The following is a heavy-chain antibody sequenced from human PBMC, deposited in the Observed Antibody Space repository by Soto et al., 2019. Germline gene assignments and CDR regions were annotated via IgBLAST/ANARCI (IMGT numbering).Heavy chain of an antibody. CDR3: GRTAAGYFDY. CDR2: IYYSGST. J-gene: IGHJ4*02. CDR1: GGSISSSSYY. Sequence: TSETLSLTCTVSGGSISSSSYYWGWIRQPPGKGLEWIGTIYYSGSTNYNPSLKSRLTISVDTSKNQFSLKLTSVTAADTAVYYCGRTAAGYFDYWGQGTLVTVS. V-gene: IGHV4-39*01. D-gene: IGHD6-13*01.